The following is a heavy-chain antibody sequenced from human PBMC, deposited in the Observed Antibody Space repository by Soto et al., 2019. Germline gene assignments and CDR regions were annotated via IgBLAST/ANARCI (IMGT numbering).Heavy chain of an antibody. Sequence: QVQLVESGGGLVKPGGSLRLSCAASGFTFSDYYMSWIRQAPGKGLEWISYSNSSSSYTNYADSVKGRFTISRDNAKKSPYLQMTSLRGEDTAVYYCARIIAAARGRRYFDPWSRGTLVTVSS. CDR1: GFTFSDYY. D-gene: IGHD6-13*01. V-gene: IGHV3-11*05. J-gene: IGHJ2*01. CDR3: ARIIAAARGRRYFDP. CDR2: SNSSSSYT.